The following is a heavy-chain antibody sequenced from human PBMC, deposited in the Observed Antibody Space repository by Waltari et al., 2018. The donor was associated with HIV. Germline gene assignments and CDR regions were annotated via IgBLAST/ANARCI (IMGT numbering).Heavy chain of an antibody. D-gene: IGHD3-22*01. CDR3: ARGYYYDTTEGWFDP. CDR1: GGSLSGYY. J-gene: IGHJ5*02. CDR2: ISHSGTT. Sequence: QVQLQQWGTGLLKPSETLSITCAVYGGSLSGYYWSWIRQSPGKGLEWIGQISHSGTTNYNPSLKRRVTMSVDTSRKQLSLKLTSVTAADTAVYYCARGYYYDTTEGWFDPWGQGTLVTVSS. V-gene: IGHV4-34*02.